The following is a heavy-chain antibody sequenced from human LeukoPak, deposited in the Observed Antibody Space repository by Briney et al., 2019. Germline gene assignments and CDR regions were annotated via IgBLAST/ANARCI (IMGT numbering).Heavy chain of an antibody. J-gene: IGHJ6*02. CDR3: ARVTLAAVGTMNYYFHGMDV. CDR2: TSFDVTNE. Sequence: GRSLRLSCAASGFTFSSYAMHWVRQAPGKGLDWGAVTSFDVTNEYYADSVRGRFTISRDNSKNTVYLHMNSLRTEDTAVYYCARVTLAAVGTMNYYFHGMDVWGQGTTVTVSS. V-gene: IGHV3-30-3*01. CDR1: GFTFSSYA. D-gene: IGHD6-13*01.